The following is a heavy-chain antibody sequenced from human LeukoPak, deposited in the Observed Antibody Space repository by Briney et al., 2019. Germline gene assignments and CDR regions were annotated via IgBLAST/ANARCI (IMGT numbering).Heavy chain of an antibody. D-gene: IGHD3-22*01. J-gene: IGHJ4*02. Sequence: PGGSLRLSCAASGFTFSSYAMSWVRQAPGKGLEWVSAISGSGGSTYYADSVKGRFTISRDNSKNTLYLQMNSLRAEDTAVYYCAREVTYYDTSGIPGDYWGQGTLVTVSS. CDR3: AREVTYYDTSGIPGDY. CDR1: GFTFSSYA. CDR2: ISGSGGST. V-gene: IGHV3-23*01.